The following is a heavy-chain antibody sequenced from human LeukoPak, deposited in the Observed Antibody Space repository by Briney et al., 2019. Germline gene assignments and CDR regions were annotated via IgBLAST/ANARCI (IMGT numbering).Heavy chain of an antibody. V-gene: IGHV4-59*08. CDR3: ASRSAVTVSGFDY. J-gene: IGHJ4*02. D-gene: IGHD3-10*01. CDR1: GGSINNYY. Sequence: SETLSLTCTVSGGSINNYYWNWIRQPPGKGLEWIGYIHFSGSSRYNPSLKSRVTMPLDTSKNELSLNLSSATAADTAVYYCASRSAVTVSGFDYWGQGTLVTVSS. CDR2: IHFSGSS.